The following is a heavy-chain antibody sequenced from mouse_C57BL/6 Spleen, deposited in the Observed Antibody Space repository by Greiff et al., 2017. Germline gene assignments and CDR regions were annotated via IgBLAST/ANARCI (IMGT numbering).Heavy chain of an antibody. J-gene: IGHJ2*01. CDR2: IYPGDGDT. Sequence: QVQLQQSGPELVKPGASVKISCKASGYAFSSSWMNWVKQRPGQGLEWIGRIYPGDGDTNYNGKFKGKATLTADKSSSTAYMQLSSLSSEESAVYFFARDPLDYWGKGTTLTVSS. V-gene: IGHV1-82*01. CDR1: GYAFSSSW. CDR3: ARDPLDY.